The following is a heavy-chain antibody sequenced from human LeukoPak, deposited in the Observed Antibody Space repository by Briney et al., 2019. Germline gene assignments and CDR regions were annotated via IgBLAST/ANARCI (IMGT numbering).Heavy chain of an antibody. D-gene: IGHD6-13*01. CDR1: GGSIRSGIYY. V-gene: IGHV4-61*02. CDR2: IDTSGST. Sequence: SETLSLTCTVSGGSIRSGIYYWSWIRQPAGKGLEWIGRIDTSGSTNYNPSLKSRITISVDTSKNQFSLKLSSVTAADTAVYYCARVEYSSSYSVWGKGTTVTVSS. J-gene: IGHJ6*04. CDR3: ARVEYSSSYSV.